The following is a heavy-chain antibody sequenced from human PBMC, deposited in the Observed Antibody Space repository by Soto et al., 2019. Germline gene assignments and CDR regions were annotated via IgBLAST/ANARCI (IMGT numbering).Heavy chain of an antibody. CDR1: GFTFSSYG. D-gene: IGHD3-16*02. Sequence: PGGSLRLSCAASGFTFSSYGMHWVRQAPGKGLEWVAVISYDGSNKYYADSVKGRFTISRDNSKNTLYLQMNSLRAEDTAVYYCATMYYDYVWGSYRFHYFDYWGQGTLVTVSS. J-gene: IGHJ4*02. CDR3: ATMYYDYVWGSYRFHYFDY. CDR2: ISYDGSNK. V-gene: IGHV3-30*03.